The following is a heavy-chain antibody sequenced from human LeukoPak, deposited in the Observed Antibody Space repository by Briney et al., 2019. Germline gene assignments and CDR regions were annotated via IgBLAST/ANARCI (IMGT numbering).Heavy chain of an antibody. CDR3: ASTTFDWLSYYFDY. V-gene: IGHV3-43D*03. CDR2: ISWDGGST. CDR1: GFTFDDYA. Sequence: GGSLRLSCAASGFTFDDYAMHWVRQAPGKGLEWVSLISWDGGSTYYADSVKGRFTISRDNSKNSLYLQMNSLRAEDTAVYYCASTTFDWLSYYFDYWGQGTLVTVSS. D-gene: IGHD3-9*01. J-gene: IGHJ4*02.